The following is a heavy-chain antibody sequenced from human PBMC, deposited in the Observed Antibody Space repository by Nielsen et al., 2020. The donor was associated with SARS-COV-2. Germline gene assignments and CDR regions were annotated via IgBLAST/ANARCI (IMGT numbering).Heavy chain of an antibody. CDR3: ARDSNWKFDY. D-gene: IGHD1-20*01. CDR2: IYTDGET. Sequence: GGSLRLSCAASGLIVSRNYMTWVRQAPGTGLDCVSVIYTDGETYYADSVKGRFTISRDNSKNTLYLQMNTLRAEDTAVYYCARDSNWKFDYWGQGTLVTVSS. V-gene: IGHV3-66*01. J-gene: IGHJ4*02. CDR1: GLIVSRNY.